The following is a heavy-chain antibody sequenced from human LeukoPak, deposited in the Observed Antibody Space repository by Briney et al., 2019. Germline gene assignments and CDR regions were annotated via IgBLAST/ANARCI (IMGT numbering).Heavy chain of an antibody. J-gene: IGHJ4*02. CDR3: AKVIKPSFGHSPDFDY. V-gene: IGHV3-23*01. Sequence: GGSLRLSCAASGFTFSSYDMSWVRQAPGKGLEWVSVIGSSGYSTYYADSVKGRFTISRDNSKNTLYLQMNSLRAEDTAVYYCAKVIKPSFGHSPDFDYWGQGTLVTVSS. CDR2: IGSSGYST. D-gene: IGHD4-23*01. CDR1: GFTFSSYD.